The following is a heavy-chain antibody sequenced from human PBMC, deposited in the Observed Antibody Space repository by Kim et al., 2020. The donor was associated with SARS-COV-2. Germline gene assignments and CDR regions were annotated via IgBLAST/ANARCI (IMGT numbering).Heavy chain of an antibody. D-gene: IGHD5-12*01. CDR3: ARDLVRVRWLQRDYYYGMDV. Sequence: GGSLRLSCAASGFTFSDYYMSWIRQAPGKGLEWVSYISSGASTIYSADSVKGRFTISRDNAKNSLYLQMNSLRAEDTAVYYCARDLVRVRWLQRDYYYGMDVWGQGTTVTVSS. CDR2: ISSGASTI. J-gene: IGHJ6*02. V-gene: IGHV3-11*04. CDR1: GFTFSDYY.